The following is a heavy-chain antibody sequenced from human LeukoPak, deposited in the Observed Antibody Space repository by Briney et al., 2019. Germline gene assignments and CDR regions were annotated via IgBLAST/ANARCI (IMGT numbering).Heavy chain of an antibody. CDR2: IYPGDSDT. CDR1: GYSFTSSW. V-gene: IGHV5-51*01. D-gene: IGHD1-26*01. J-gene: IGHJ4*02. Sequence: GESLKISCKGSGYSFTSSWIGWVRQMPGKGLEWMGIIYPGDSDTRYSPSFQGQVTIAADKSISTAYLQWSSLKASDTAMYYCAIYSDTYYFDHWGQRTLVTVSS. CDR3: AIYSDTYYFDH.